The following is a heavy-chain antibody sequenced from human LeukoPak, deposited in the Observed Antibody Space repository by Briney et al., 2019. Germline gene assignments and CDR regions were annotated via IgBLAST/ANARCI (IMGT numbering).Heavy chain of an antibody. CDR2: IFASGST. CDR3: ARVGFYVGRYYYMAV. J-gene: IGHJ6*03. Sequence: NPSETLSLTCTVTGVSITSSYWSWIRQPAGKGLEWIGQIFASGSTNYNSSLRSRVTMSVDTSKNQFSLRLNSVAAADTAVYYCARVGFYVGRYYYMAVWGEGTPVTVSS. D-gene: IGHD2/OR15-2a*01. CDR1: GVSITSSY. V-gene: IGHV4-4*07.